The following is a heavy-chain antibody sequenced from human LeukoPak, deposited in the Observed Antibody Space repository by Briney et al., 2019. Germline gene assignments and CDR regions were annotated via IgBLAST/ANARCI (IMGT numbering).Heavy chain of an antibody. D-gene: IGHD1-1*01. V-gene: IGHV3-66*02. Sequence: GGSLRLSCAASGFTVSSNYMSWVRQAPGKGLEWVSVIYSCGSTYYADSVKGRFTISRDNSESTLFLQMNSLRTDDTSVYFCAKYAYNWNAPDGFDMWGQGTMVIVSS. CDR2: IYSCGST. CDR1: GFTVSSNY. CDR3: AKYAYNWNAPDGFDM. J-gene: IGHJ3*02.